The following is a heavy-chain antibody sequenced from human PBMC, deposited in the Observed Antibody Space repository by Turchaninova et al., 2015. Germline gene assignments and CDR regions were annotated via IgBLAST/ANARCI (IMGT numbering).Heavy chain of an antibody. CDR3: AXAAVPYSAGWSDYFXX. CDR1: RFTFSSYE. Sequence: EVHLVESGGGLVQPGGSLRLSCTASRFTFSSYEMNWVRPAPGKGVGGVSYLSDSGITIAYSVSVXXQITXXRDXAXNSLYLKKXXLRXXXTAVYYCAXAAVPYSAGWSDYFXXWGQGXLVSVSS. V-gene: IGHV3-48*03. J-gene: IGHJ4*02. D-gene: IGHD6-19*01. CDR2: LSDSGITI.